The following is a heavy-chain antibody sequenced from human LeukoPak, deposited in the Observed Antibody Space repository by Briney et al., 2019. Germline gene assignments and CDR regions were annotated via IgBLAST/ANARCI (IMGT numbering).Heavy chain of an antibody. D-gene: IGHD2-15*01. V-gene: IGHV3-30-3*01. J-gene: IGHJ6*02. Sequence: GGSLRLSCAASGFTFSSYAMHWVRQAPGEGLEWVAVISYDGSNKYYADSVKGRFTISRDNSKNTLYLQMNSLRAEDTAVYYCARAPPCSGGSCYQDHYYGMDVWGQGTTVTVSS. CDR2: ISYDGSNK. CDR1: GFTFSSYA. CDR3: ARAPPCSGGSCYQDHYYGMDV.